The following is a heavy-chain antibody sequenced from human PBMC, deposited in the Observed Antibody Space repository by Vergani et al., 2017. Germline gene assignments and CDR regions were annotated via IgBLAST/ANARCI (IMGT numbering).Heavy chain of an antibody. CDR2: INHSGGST. V-gene: IGHV1-46*01. Sequence: QVQLVQSGAEVKKPGASVKVSCKASGYTFTSYYMHWVRQAPGQGLEWMGIINHSGGSTSYAQKFQGRVTMTRDTSTSTVYMELSSLRSEDTAVYYCARDSRYCSSTSCYVGRYWFDPWGQGTLVTVSS. CDR1: GYTFTSYY. D-gene: IGHD2-2*01. J-gene: IGHJ5*02. CDR3: ARDSRYCSSTSCYVGRYWFDP.